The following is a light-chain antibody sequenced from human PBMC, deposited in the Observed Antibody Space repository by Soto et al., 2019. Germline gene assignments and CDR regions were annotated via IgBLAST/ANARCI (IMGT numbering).Light chain of an antibody. CDR1: SSDVGGYNY. V-gene: IGLV2-14*01. CDR2: DVN. CDR3: TSYTSSITLV. J-gene: IGLJ2*01. Sequence: QSALTQPASVSGSPGQSITISCTGTSSDVGGYNYVSWYQQHPGKAPKLMIYDVNNRPSGVSNRFSGSKSGNTASLTISGLQAEDGGDYYGTSYTSSITLVFGGGTKVTVL.